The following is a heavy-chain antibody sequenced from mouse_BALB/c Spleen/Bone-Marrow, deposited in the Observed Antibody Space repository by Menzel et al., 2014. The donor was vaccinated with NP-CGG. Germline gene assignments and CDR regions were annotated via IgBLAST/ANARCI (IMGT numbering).Heavy chain of an antibody. CDR1: GYTFTDYW. V-gene: IGHV1-69*01. D-gene: IGHD2-4*01. CDR3: ARKYDYYYAMDY. Sequence: QVHLQQPGAELVMPGASVKMSCKASGYTFTDYWMHWVKRRPGQGLEWIGAIDTSDSYTSYNQKFKGKATLTVDESSSTAYMQLSSLTSEDSAVYYCARKYDYYYAMDYWGQGTSVTVSS. J-gene: IGHJ4*01. CDR2: IDTSDSYT.